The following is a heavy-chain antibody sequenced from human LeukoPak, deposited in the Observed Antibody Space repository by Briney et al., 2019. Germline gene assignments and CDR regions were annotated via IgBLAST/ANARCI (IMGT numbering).Heavy chain of an antibody. V-gene: IGHV5-51*01. Sequence: GESLKISCKGSGYSFTSYWIGWVRQMPGKGLEWMGVIYPGDSDTRYSPSFQGQVTISADKSISTAYLQRSSLKASDTAMYYCARHPLAYCGGDCYLPDYYGMDVWGQGTTVTVSS. J-gene: IGHJ6*02. CDR1: GYSFTSYW. D-gene: IGHD2-21*02. CDR2: IYPGDSDT. CDR3: ARHPLAYCGGDCYLPDYYGMDV.